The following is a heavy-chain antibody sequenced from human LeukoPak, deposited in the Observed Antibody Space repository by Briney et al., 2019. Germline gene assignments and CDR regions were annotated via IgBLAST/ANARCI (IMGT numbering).Heavy chain of an antibody. CDR3: AKDKGPEYSGYVDAFDI. J-gene: IGHJ3*02. CDR1: GFTFSNYA. Sequence: GGSLRLSCVASGFTFSNYAMHWVRQAPGKGLEGVTIMSYDGSNKYYADSVKGRFTISRDNSNNTLYLQMNSLRTEDTAVYYCAKDKGPEYSGYVDAFDIWGQGTMVTVSS. D-gene: IGHD5-12*01. V-gene: IGHV3-30*04. CDR2: MSYDGSNK.